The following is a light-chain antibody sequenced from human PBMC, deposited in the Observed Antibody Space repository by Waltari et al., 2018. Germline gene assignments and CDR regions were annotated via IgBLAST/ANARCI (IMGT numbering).Light chain of an antibody. J-gene: IGLJ2*01. CDR2: RNN. Sequence: QSVLTQPPSASGTPGQRVTISCSGSSSNIGSNYVYWYQQLPGTAPKLLISRNNQRPSGGPDRVSGSKSGTSASLAISGLRSEDEADYYCAAWDDSLSGPVFGGGTKLTVL. V-gene: IGLV1-47*01. CDR1: SSNIGSNY. CDR3: AAWDDSLSGPV.